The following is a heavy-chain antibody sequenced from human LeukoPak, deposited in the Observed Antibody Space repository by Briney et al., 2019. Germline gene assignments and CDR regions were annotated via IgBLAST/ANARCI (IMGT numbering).Heavy chain of an antibody. CDR3: ARRYYYDSSGTSDY. D-gene: IGHD3-22*01. CDR1: GYTFKNYG. Sequence: GGSLRLSCAASGYTFKNYGRHRVRQAPGKGLEWVAAIWYDGSNKYYADSVKGRFTISRDNSKNTLYLHMNSLRAEDTAVYYCARRYYYDSSGTSDYWGRGTLVTVSS. J-gene: IGHJ4*02. CDR2: IWYDGSNK. V-gene: IGHV3-33*01.